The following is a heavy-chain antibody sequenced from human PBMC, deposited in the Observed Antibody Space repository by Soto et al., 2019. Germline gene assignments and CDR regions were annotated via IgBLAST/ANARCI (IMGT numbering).Heavy chain of an antibody. D-gene: IGHD3-10*01. Sequence: SETLSLTCTVSGGSIGRYYWSWIRQPPGKGLEWIGYIYYSGSTNYNPSLKSRVTISVDTSKNQFSLKLSSVTAADTAVYYCARDKGMTTYYYYGMDVWGQGTTVTVSS. CDR1: GGSIGRYY. CDR2: IYYSGST. J-gene: IGHJ6*02. CDR3: ARDKGMTTYYYYGMDV. V-gene: IGHV4-59*01.